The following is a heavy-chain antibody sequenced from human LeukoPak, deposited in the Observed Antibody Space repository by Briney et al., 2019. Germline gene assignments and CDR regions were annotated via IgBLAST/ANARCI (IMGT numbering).Heavy chain of an antibody. D-gene: IGHD6-13*01. CDR3: TRDQGGHSSSWFEFDP. J-gene: IGHJ5*02. Sequence: GASVKVSCKASGYTFTNYYMHWVRQAPGQGLEWMGIINPSGGSTNYAQKFQGRVTMTRDTSTSTVYMELSSVRSEDTAVYYCTRDQGGHSSSWFEFDPWGQGTLVTVSS. CDR2: INPSGGST. CDR1: GYTFTNYY. V-gene: IGHV1-46*01.